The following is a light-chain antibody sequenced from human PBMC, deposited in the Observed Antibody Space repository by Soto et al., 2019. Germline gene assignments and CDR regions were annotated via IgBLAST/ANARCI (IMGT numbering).Light chain of an antibody. CDR1: QSVSSTY. Sequence: TQSPGALSLSPGERATLSCRASQSVSSTYLAWYQQKRGQAPRLLIYGASTRATGIPARFSGSGSGTEFTLTISSLQSEDFAVYYCHQYDNWPKTFGQGTRLEI. CDR3: HQYDNWPKT. V-gene: IGKV3-15*01. CDR2: GAS. J-gene: IGKJ5*01.